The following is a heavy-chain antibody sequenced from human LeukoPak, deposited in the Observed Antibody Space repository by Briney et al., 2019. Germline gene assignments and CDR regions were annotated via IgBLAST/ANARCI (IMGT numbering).Heavy chain of an antibody. V-gene: IGHV1-18*01. CDR2: ISPYNGDT. CDR3: ARAEQVLWFGGKLDY. CDR1: GYTFSNNG. D-gene: IGHD3-10*01. J-gene: IGHJ4*02. Sequence: GASVKVSCKASGYTFSNNGISWVRQAPGQGLEWMGWISPYNGDTKFAQKFQGRVTLTTDTSTNTVYMELRSLRSDDTAVYYCARAEQVLWFGGKLDYWGQGTLVTVSS.